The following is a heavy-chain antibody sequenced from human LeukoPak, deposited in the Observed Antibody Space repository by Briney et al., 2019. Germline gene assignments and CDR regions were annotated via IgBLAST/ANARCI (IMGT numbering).Heavy chain of an antibody. CDR1: GFSFSTYG. Sequence: PGGSLRLSCAASGFSFSTYGMSWVRQAPGKGLEWVSGVSGSGGSAYYADSVKGRFTISRDNSKNTVYLHMNSLRAEDTAVYFCARSVAPTVTVARGIDPWGQGTLVTVSS. CDR2: VSGSGGSA. CDR3: ARSVAPTVTVARGIDP. V-gene: IGHV3-23*01. J-gene: IGHJ5*02. D-gene: IGHD4-17*01.